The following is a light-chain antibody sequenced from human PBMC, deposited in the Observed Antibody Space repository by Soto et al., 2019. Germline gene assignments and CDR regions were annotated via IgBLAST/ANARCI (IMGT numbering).Light chain of an antibody. CDR2: KAS. J-gene: IGKJ1*01. CDR3: QQYDTYSGT. V-gene: IGKV1-5*03. Sequence: DIQMTQSPSTLSASVGDRVIITCRASPSINSWLAWYQQKPGKAPNLLIYKASNLESGVPSRFSGSGSGTEFTLTISSLQPDDFATYYCQQYDTYSGTFGQGTEVDIK. CDR1: PSINSW.